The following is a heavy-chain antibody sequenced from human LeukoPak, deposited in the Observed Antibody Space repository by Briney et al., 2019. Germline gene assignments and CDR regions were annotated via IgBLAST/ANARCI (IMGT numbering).Heavy chain of an antibody. CDR1: GFTFSSYG. Sequence: PGGSLRLSCAASGFTFSSYGMYWVRKAPGKGLEWVAVIWYDGGNKYYADSVKGRFTISRDNSKNTLYLQMNSLRAEDTAVYYCARGDYYDSSGYLVPMDVWGQGTTVTVSS. D-gene: IGHD3-22*01. J-gene: IGHJ6*02. V-gene: IGHV3-33*01. CDR2: IWYDGGNK. CDR3: ARGDYYDSSGYLVPMDV.